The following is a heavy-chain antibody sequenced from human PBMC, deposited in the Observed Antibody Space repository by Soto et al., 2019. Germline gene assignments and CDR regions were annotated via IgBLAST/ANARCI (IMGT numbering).Heavy chain of an antibody. J-gene: IGHJ4*02. Sequence: EVQLVESGGGLVQPGGSLRLSCAASGFTFSTFSMHWVRQSPGKGLEWISYISSSGSTKYYADTAKGRFTISRDNAKNSLNLQMNSLRAEDTAVYYCARALLWVDYWGQGALVTVSS. V-gene: IGHV3-48*01. CDR1: GFTFSTFS. D-gene: IGHD2-21*01. CDR2: ISSSGSTK. CDR3: ARALLWVDY.